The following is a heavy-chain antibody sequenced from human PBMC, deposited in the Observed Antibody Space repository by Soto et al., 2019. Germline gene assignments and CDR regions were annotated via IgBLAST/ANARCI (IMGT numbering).Heavy chain of an antibody. CDR3: ARRADMDV. V-gene: IGHV5-51*01. CDR2: IYPGDSDT. J-gene: IGHJ6*02. Sequence: GASLKVSCKGSGYSFTNYWIAWVRQMPGKGLEWMGIIYPGDSDTRYSPSFQGQVTISADKSINTAYLQWGTLKASDTAMYYCARRADMDVWGQGTTVTVSS. CDR1: GYSFTNYW.